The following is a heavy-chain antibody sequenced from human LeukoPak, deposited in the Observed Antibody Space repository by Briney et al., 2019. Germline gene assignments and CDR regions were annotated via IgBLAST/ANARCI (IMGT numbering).Heavy chain of an antibody. CDR1: GFTFNSYA. J-gene: IGHJ3*01. CDR2: IRGGGAGA. D-gene: IGHD3-10*02. CDR3: AKCSATYYNDAFDV. V-gene: IGHV3-23*01. Sequence: GGSLRLSCAASGFTFNSYAMNWVRQAPGKGPEWVSYIRGGGAGARYAEPVKGRFTISRDNAKNTLYLQMDSLSVEDTATYYCAKCSATYYNDAFDVWGRGTMVTVSS.